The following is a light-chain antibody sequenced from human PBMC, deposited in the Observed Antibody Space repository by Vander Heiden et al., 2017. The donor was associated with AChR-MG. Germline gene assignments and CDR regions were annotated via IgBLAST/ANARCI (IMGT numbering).Light chain of an antibody. CDR2: WAS. CDR1: QSVLYSSNNKNY. CDR3: QQYYSTPWT. V-gene: IGKV4-1*01. Sequence: DTVMTQPPDSLAVSPGARATITCNSSQSVLYSSNNKNYLAWYQQKPGQPPKLLIYWASTRESGVPDRFSGSGSGTDFTLTISSLQAEDVAVYYCQQYYSTPWTFGQGTKVEIK. J-gene: IGKJ1*01.